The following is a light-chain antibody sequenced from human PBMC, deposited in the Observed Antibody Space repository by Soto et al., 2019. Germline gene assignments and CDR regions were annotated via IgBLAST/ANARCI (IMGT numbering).Light chain of an antibody. V-gene: IGLV2-14*01. CDR3: SSYASASTRV. Sequence: QSALTQPASVSGSPGQSITISCAGTSSDVGTYNYVSWYQQLPGKAPKLIIYEVFNRPSGHSNRFSGSKSGNTASLTISGLPAEDEADYYCSSYASASTRVFGGGTK. CDR1: SSDVGTYNY. CDR2: EVF. J-gene: IGLJ2*01.